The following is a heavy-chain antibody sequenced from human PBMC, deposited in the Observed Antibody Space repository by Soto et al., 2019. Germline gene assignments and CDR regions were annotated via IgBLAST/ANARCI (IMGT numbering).Heavy chain of an antibody. V-gene: IGHV3-23*01. CDR3: AKEAHDYGDYFDAFDI. D-gene: IGHD4-17*01. J-gene: IGHJ3*02. Sequence: EVQLLESGGGLVQPGGSLRLSCTASGFTFSSYAMTWVRQAPGKGLEWVSIISGSGDSTYYADSVKGLFTISRDNSLNTLDLQINSLRAEDTAVYYCAKEAHDYGDYFDAFDIWGQGTMVTVSS. CDR1: GFTFSSYA. CDR2: ISGSGDST.